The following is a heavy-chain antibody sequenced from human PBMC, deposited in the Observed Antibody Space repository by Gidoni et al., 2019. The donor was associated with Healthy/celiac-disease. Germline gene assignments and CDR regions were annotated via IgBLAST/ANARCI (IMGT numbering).Heavy chain of an antibody. CDR1: GYTFTSYG. CDR3: ARKGPNYYYYYYMDV. Sequence: QVQLVQSGAEVKKPGASVKISCKASGYTFTSYGISLVRQAPGQELEWMGWISAYNGNTNYAQKLQGRVTMTTDTSTSTAYMELRSLRDDDTAVYYCARKGPNYYYYYYMDVWGKGTTVTVSS. J-gene: IGHJ6*03. V-gene: IGHV1-18*01. CDR2: ISAYNGNT.